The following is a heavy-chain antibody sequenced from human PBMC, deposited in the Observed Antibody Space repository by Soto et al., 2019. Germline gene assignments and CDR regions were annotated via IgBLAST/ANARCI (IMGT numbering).Heavy chain of an antibody. Sequence: SETLYLPCAIYVGSFNGYYWSPLPHPPGKGLEWIGEINHSGSTNYNPSLKSRVTISVDTSKNQFSLKLSSVTAADTAVYYCARGVIRYYYGSGSYYYYGMDVWGQGTTVT. CDR1: VGSFNGYY. V-gene: IGHV4-34*01. CDR2: INHSGST. J-gene: IGHJ6*02. CDR3: ARGVIRYYYGSGSYYYYGMDV. D-gene: IGHD3-10*01.